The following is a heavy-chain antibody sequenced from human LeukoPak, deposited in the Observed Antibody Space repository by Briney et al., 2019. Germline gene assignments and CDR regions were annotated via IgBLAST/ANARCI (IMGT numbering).Heavy chain of an antibody. CDR1: GGSISSYY. V-gene: IGHV4-59*01. CDR2: IYYSGST. Sequence: PSETLSLTCTVSGGSISSYYWSWIRQPPGKGLEWIGYIYYSGSTNYNPSLKSRVTISVDTSKNQFSLKLSSVTAADTAVYYCARGRTYGSGSYSIGDAFDIWGQGTMVTVSS. D-gene: IGHD3-10*01. J-gene: IGHJ3*02. CDR3: ARGRTYGSGSYSIGDAFDI.